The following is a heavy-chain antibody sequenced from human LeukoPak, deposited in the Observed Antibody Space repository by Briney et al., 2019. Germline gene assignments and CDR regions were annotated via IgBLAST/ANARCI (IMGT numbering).Heavy chain of an antibody. Sequence: ASVKVSCKASGYTLTGYYMHWVRQAPGQGLEWMGWINPNSGGTNYAQKFQGRVTMTRDTSISTAYMELSRLRSDDTAVYYCARARIAAAGKRTYYFDYWGQGTLVTVSS. CDR2: INPNSGGT. J-gene: IGHJ4*02. CDR3: ARARIAAAGKRTYYFDY. V-gene: IGHV1-2*02. D-gene: IGHD6-13*01. CDR1: GYTLTGYY.